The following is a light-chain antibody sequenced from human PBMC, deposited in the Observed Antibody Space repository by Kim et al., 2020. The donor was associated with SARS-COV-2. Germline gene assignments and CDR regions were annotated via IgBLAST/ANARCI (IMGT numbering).Light chain of an antibody. Sequence: RVTISCTGSSSNIGAAYDVQWYQQLPGTAPKLLIYGNSNRPSGVPDRFSGSKSGASASLAITGLQVEDEADYYCQSNDRLSDYVVFGGGTKLTVL. J-gene: IGLJ2*01. CDR2: GNS. CDR1: SSNIGAAYD. V-gene: IGLV1-40*03. CDR3: QSNDRLSDYVV.